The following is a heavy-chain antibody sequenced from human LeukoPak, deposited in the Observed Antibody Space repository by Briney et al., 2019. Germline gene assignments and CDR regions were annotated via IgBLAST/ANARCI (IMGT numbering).Heavy chain of an antibody. Sequence: PGGSLRLSCAASGFTFSSYSMNWVRQAPGKGLEWVSSISSSSSYIYYADSVKGRFTISRDNAENSLYLQMNSLRAEDTAVYYCAKDLASGSVTKGPLLYWGQGTLVTVSS. J-gene: IGHJ4*02. CDR1: GFTFSSYS. CDR2: ISSSSSYI. CDR3: AKDLASGSVTKGPLLY. D-gene: IGHD4-17*01. V-gene: IGHV3-21*01.